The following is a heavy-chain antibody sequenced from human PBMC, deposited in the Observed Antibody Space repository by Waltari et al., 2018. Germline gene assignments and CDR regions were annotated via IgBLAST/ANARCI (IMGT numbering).Heavy chain of an antibody. CDR1: GFTFSSYW. V-gene: IGHV3-7*01. CDR3: ARLGYCSSANCFYGMDV. J-gene: IGHJ6*02. D-gene: IGHD2-2*01. Sequence: EVQVVESGGGLVEPGGSLRLSCAASGFTFSSYWMSWVRQAPGKGLGWLANIKQDGSQTYYVDSLKGRFTISRDNAKNSLFLQMNSLRADDTAVYYCARLGYCSSANCFYGMDVWGQGTTVTVSS. CDR2: IKQDGSQT.